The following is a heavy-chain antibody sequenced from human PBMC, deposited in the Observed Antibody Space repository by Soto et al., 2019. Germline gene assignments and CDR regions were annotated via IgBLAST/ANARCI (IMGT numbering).Heavy chain of an antibody. D-gene: IGHD3-22*01. J-gene: IGHJ6*02. Sequence: QVQLQQWGAGLLKPSETLSLTCAVYGGSFSGYYWSWIRQPPGKGLEWIGEINHSGSTNYNPSLKSXXTXSXDTSKNQFSLKLSSVTAADTAVYYCARDSRLYGMDVWGQGTTVTVSS. CDR1: GGSFSGYY. CDR2: INHSGST. V-gene: IGHV4-34*01. CDR3: ARDSRLYGMDV.